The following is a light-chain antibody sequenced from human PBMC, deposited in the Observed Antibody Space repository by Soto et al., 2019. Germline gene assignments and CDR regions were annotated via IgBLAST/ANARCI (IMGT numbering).Light chain of an antibody. CDR1: QSVSNY. Sequence: EIVLTQSPATLAVSPEERATLSCRASQSVSNYLAWYQQKPGQAPRLLIHDASNRATGIPARFSGSGSGTDFTLTIISLELEDFAVYYCQQRSSWPASTFGQGTRLEIK. J-gene: IGKJ5*01. CDR2: DAS. V-gene: IGKV3-11*01. CDR3: QQRSSWPAST.